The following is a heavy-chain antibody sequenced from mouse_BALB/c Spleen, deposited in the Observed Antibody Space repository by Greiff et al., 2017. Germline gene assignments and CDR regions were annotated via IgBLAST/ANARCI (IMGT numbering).Heavy chain of an antibody. V-gene: IGHV2-9*02. CDR2: IWAGGST. CDR1: GFSLTSYG. J-gene: IGHJ3*01. D-gene: IGHD2-4*01. CDR3: ARVYDYDRSPWFAY. Sequence: VQLQESGPGLVAPSQSLSITCTVSGFSLTSYGVHWVRQPPGKGLEWLGVIWAGGSTNYNSALMSRLSISKDNSKSQVFLKMNSLQTDDTAMYYCARVYDYDRSPWFAYWGQGTLVTVSA.